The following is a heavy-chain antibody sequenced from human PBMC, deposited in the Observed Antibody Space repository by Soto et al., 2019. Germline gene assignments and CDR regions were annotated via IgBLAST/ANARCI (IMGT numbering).Heavy chain of an antibody. V-gene: IGHV4-30-2*01. J-gene: IGHJ4*02. CDR1: GGSISSGGYS. CDR2: IYHSGST. CDR3: ARASTTVTTLDY. D-gene: IGHD4-17*01. Sequence: PSETLSLTCAVSGGSISSGGYSWSWIRQPPGKGLEWIGYIYHSGSTYYNPSLKSRVTISVDRSKNQFSLKLSSVTAANTAVYYCARASTTVTTLDYWGQGTLVTVSS.